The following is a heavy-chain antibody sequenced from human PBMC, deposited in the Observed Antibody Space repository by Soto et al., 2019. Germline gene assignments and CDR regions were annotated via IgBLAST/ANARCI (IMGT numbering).Heavy chain of an antibody. J-gene: IGHJ4*02. D-gene: IGHD3-10*01. CDR1: GFTFSGHT. CDR3: ASCRGFDGSGYAFFDS. CDR2: VSSSSTYI. Sequence: EVQLVESGGGLVKPGGSLRLSCAASGFTFSGHTINWVRQAPGKGLEWVSSVSSSSTYIYYADSVKGRFTDSRDNAEKSLYLQMNSLRAEDTAIYYCASCRGFDGSGYAFFDSWGQGTLVTVSS. V-gene: IGHV3-21*01.